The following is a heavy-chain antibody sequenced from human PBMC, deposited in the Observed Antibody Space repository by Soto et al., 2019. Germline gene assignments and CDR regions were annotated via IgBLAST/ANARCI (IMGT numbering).Heavy chain of an antibody. CDR3: ARGSESSSWYVSY. V-gene: IGHV4-34*01. J-gene: IGHJ4*02. CDR2: INHSGST. CDR1: GGSFSGYY. D-gene: IGHD6-13*01. Sequence: SETLSLTCAVYGGSFSGYYWSWIRQPPGKGLEWIGEINHSGSTNYNPSLKSRVTISVDTSKNQFSLKLSSVTAADTAVYYCARGSESSSWYVSYWGQGTLVTVSS.